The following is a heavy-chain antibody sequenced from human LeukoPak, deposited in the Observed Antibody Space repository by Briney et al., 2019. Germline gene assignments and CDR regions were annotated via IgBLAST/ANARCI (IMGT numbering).Heavy chain of an antibody. V-gene: IGHV4-39*01. CDR1: GGSISSSSYY. CDR2: IYYSGST. D-gene: IGHD3-16*02. CDR3: ARGRRGYDYVWGSYRHYFDY. J-gene: IGHJ4*02. Sequence: PSETLSLTCTVSGGSISSSSYYWGWIRQPPGKGLEWIGSIYYSGSTYHNPSLKSRVTISVDTSKNQFSLKLSSVTAADTAVYYCARGRRGYDYVWGSYRHYFDYWGQGTLVTVSS.